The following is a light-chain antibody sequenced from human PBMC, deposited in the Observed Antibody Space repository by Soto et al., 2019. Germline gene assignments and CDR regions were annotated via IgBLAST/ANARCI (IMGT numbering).Light chain of an antibody. CDR2: DAS. CDR3: QQSYMDPIT. CDR1: QSISTY. Sequence: DIQMTQSPSSLSASVGNRVTITCRASQSISTYLNWYQKKPGKPPNLLIYDASRLQSGGPSRFSGSGGGTDFTLSISSVQPEDFATYFCQQSYMDPITFGQGTRLE. J-gene: IGKJ5*01. V-gene: IGKV1-39*01.